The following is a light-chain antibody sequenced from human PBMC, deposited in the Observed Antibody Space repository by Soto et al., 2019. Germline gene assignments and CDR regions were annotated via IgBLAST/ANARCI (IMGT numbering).Light chain of an antibody. Sequence: EIVLKQSPATLSLSPGERATLSCGASQSVSNNYLAWYQQKPGQAPRLLIYGASNRATGIPDRFSGSGSGTDFTLTSSRLEPEDFAVYYCHQYGSSGTFGQGAKVDIK. CDR3: HQYGSSGT. CDR2: GAS. V-gene: IGKV3-20*01. CDR1: QSVSNNY. J-gene: IGKJ1*01.